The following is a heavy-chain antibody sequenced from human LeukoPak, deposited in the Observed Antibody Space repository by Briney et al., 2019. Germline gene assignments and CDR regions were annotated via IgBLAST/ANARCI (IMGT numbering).Heavy chain of an antibody. D-gene: IGHD6-19*01. CDR1: VYTFTSYG. J-gene: IGHJ4*02. V-gene: IGHV1-18*01. Sequence: GASVTVSFTSSVYTFTSYGISWVRQAPGQGLEWMGWISAYNGNTNYAQKLQGRVTMTTDTSTSTAYMELRSLRSDDTAVYYCARVGPGWDYWGQGTLVTVSS. CDR3: ARVGPGWDY. CDR2: ISAYNGNT.